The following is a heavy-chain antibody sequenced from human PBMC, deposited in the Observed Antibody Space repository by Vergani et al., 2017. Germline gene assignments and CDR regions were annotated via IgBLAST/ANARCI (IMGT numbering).Heavy chain of an antibody. D-gene: IGHD6-6*01. Sequence: QVQLQESGPGLVKPSQTLSLTCTVSGGSISSGSYYWSWIRQPAGKGLEWIGRIYTSGSTNYNPSLKSRVTISVDTSKNQFSLKLSSVTSADTAVYYCARSSPLGAFDIWGQGTMVTVSS. V-gene: IGHV4-61*02. CDR2: IYTSGST. CDR3: ARSSPLGAFDI. J-gene: IGHJ3*02. CDR1: GGSISSGSYY.